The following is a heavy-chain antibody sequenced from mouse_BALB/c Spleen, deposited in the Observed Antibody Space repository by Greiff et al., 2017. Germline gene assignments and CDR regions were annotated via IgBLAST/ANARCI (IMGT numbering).Heavy chain of an antibody. J-gene: IGHJ2*01. D-gene: IGHD2-10*02. CDR2: INPSTGYT. V-gene: IGHV1-7*01. Sequence: QVQLQHSGAELAKPGASVKMSCKASGYTFTSYWMHWVKQRPGQGLEWIGYINPSTGYTEYNQKFKDKATLTADKSSSTAYMQLSSLTSEDSAVYYCAREYGNYYFDYWGQGTTLTVSS. CDR1: GYTFTSYW. CDR3: AREYGNYYFDY.